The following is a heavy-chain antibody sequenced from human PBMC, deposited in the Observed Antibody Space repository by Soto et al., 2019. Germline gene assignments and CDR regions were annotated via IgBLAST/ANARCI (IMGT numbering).Heavy chain of an antibody. D-gene: IGHD3-22*01. J-gene: IGHJ3*02. Sequence: QVQLVESGGGVVQPGRSLRLSCAASGFTFSSHGMHWVRQAPGKGLEWVTVIWYDGSNKYYADSVKGRFTISRDNSKKPLYLQMNCLRAEDTAVYYFARAYYYDTSAYQNAFDIWGPGTMVTVSS. V-gene: IGHV3-33*01. CDR3: ARAYYYDTSAYQNAFDI. CDR2: IWYDGSNK. CDR1: GFTFSSHG.